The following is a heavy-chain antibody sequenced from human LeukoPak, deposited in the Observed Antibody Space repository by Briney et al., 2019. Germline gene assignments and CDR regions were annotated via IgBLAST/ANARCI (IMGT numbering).Heavy chain of an antibody. CDR3: VREVGRPKTFYFDS. J-gene: IGHJ4*02. D-gene: IGHD3-16*01. Sequence: GGSLRLSCIASGFVFSRDNMNWVRQAPGKGLEWVAHISETIYYADSVQGRFTISRDNAKNSLYLQMSNLRVDDTAMYYCVREVGRPKTFYFDSWGRGTPVTVSS. V-gene: IGHV3-48*04. CDR1: GFVFSRDN. CDR2: ISETI.